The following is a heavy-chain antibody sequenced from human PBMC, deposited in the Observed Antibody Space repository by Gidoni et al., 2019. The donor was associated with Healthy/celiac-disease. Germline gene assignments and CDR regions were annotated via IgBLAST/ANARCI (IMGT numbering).Heavy chain of an antibody. J-gene: IGHJ4*02. CDR2: NYYSGST. D-gene: IGHD3-16*01. CDR3: ARHEGGTYGY. CDR1: GGSISSSSYY. Sequence: QLQLQESGPGLVKPSETLSLTCTVSGGSISSSSYYWGWIRQPPGKGLEWIGSNYYSGSTYYNPSLKSRVTISVDTSKNQFSLKLSSVTAADTAVYYCARHEGGTYGYWGQGTLVTVSS. V-gene: IGHV4-39*01.